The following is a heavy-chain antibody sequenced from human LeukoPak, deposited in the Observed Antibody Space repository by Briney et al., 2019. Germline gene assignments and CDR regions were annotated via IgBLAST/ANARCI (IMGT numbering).Heavy chain of an antibody. CDR1: GGTFSSYA. CDR2: IIPIFGTA. V-gene: IGHV1-69*13. Sequence: SVKASCKASGGTFSSYAISWVRQAPGQGLEWMGGIIPIFGTANYAQKFQGRVTITADESTSTAYMELSSLRSEDTAVYYCAPGPIDYGSGSYLYFDYWGQGTLVTVSS. J-gene: IGHJ4*02. D-gene: IGHD3-10*01. CDR3: APGPIDYGSGSYLYFDY.